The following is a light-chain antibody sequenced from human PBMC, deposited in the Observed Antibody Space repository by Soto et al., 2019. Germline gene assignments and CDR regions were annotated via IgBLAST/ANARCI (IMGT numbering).Light chain of an antibody. Sequence: EIVLTQSPGTLSLSPGERATLSCRASQSVSSNYLAWYQQKPGQAPRLLIYGASSRATGIPDRFSGSGSATDVTLTISRLEREGFAVYFCMGYGCAPPLTLGGGTKVDIK. CDR1: QSVSSNY. J-gene: IGKJ4*01. V-gene: IGKV3-20*01. CDR3: MGYGCAPPLT. CDR2: GAS.